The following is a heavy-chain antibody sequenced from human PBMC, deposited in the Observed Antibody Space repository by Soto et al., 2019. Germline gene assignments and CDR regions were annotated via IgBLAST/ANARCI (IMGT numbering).Heavy chain of an antibody. J-gene: IGHJ5*02. V-gene: IGHV1-18*01. D-gene: IGHD3-3*01. CDR3: ARPYYDFWSGSLDP. CDR1: GYTFTSYG. CDR2: ISAYNGNT. Sequence: ASVKVSCKASGYTFTSYGISWVRQAPGQGLEWMGWISAYNGNTNYAQKLQGRVTMTTDTSTSTAYMELRSLRSDDTAVYYCARPYYDFWSGSLDPWGQGTLVTVSS.